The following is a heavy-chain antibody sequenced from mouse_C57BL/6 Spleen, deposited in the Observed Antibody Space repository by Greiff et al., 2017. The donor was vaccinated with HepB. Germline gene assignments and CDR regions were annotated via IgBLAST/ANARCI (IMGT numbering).Heavy chain of an antibody. CDR3: VRQWDGYPHYYAMDY. Sequence: EVKLVESGGGLVQPKGSLKLSCAASGFSFNTYAMNWVRQAPGKGLEWVARIRSKSNNYATYYADSVKDRFTISRDDSESMLYLQMNNLKTEDTAMYYCVRQWDGYPHYYAMDYWGQGTSVTVSS. CDR2: IRSKSNNYAT. CDR1: GFSFNTYA. D-gene: IGHD2-3*01. J-gene: IGHJ4*01. V-gene: IGHV10-1*01.